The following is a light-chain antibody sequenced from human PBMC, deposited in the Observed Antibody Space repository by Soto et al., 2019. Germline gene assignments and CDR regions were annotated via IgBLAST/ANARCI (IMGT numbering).Light chain of an antibody. J-gene: IGKJ1*01. CDR1: QSVLYSSNNKNY. CDR2: WAS. CDR3: QQYYSTPWT. V-gene: IGKV4-1*01. Sequence: DIVMTQSPDSLAVSLGERATINCKSSQSVLYSSNNKNYLAWYQQKPGQPPKLLIYWASTRASGVPDRFSGSGSGTDFTITISSLQAEDVAVYYCQQYYSTPWTFGQGTKVEIK.